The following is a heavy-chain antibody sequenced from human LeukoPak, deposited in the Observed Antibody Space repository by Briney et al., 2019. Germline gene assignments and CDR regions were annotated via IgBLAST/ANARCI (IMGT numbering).Heavy chain of an antibody. Sequence: ASVKVSCKASGFTFTSSAVQWVRQARGQRLEWIGWIVVGSGNTNYAQKFQERVTITRDMSTSTAYMELSSLRSEDTAVYYCAIMYGDNSESDYWGQGTLVTVSS. CDR1: GFTFTSSA. J-gene: IGHJ4*02. V-gene: IGHV1-58*01. CDR2: IVVGSGNT. D-gene: IGHD4-23*01. CDR3: AIMYGDNSESDY.